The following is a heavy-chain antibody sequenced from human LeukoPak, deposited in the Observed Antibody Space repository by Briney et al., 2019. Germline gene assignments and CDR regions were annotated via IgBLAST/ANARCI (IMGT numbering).Heavy chain of an antibody. CDR3: ARIRIAVAKLDAFDI. D-gene: IGHD6-19*01. J-gene: IGHJ3*02. CDR1: GYTFTTYD. CDR2: MNPNSGNT. Sequence: ASVKGSCMASGYTFTTYDISWVRQATGQGLEWMGRMNPNSGNTGYAQKFQGRVTITRDTSISTAYMELSRLRSDDTAVYYCARIRIAVAKLDAFDIWGQGTMVTVSS. V-gene: IGHV1-8*03.